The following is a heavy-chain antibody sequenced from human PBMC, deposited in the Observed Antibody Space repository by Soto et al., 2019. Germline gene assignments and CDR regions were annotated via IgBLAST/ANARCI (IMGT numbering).Heavy chain of an antibody. CDR1: GFTFSSYP. V-gene: IGHV3-30-3*01. CDR2: MSYDGTNK. D-gene: IGHD6-19*01. J-gene: IGHJ4*02. CDR3: ARDVGTRGVAGPFDY. Sequence: QVQLVESGGGVVQPGRSLRLSCAASGFTFSSYPMHWVRQVPGKGLEWLTLMSYDGTNKYFADSVKGRFTISRDNSKNTLYLQMNSLRAEDTAVYYCARDVGTRGVAGPFDYWGQGTLVTVSS.